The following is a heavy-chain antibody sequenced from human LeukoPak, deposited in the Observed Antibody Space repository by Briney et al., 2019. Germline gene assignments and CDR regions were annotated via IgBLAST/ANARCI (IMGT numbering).Heavy chain of an antibody. D-gene: IGHD4-17*01. CDR2: FYSGAPT. CDR1: GFIVSRNY. J-gene: IGHJ4*02. V-gene: IGHV3-53*01. CDR3: ARVEADSGALDY. Sequence: GGSLRLSCGASGFIVSRNYMSWVRQAPGKGLEWVSVFYSGAPTSYADSVRGRFTISRDKSKDTLYLQMNSLRADDTAVYYCARVEADSGALDYWGQGTLVTVSS.